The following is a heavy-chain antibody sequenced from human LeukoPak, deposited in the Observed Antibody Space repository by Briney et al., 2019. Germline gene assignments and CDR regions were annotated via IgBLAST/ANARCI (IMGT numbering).Heavy chain of an antibody. CDR2: ISGSGGST. J-gene: IGHJ3*01. V-gene: IGHV3-23*01. CDR3: AKARPELLLNALDV. CDR1: GFVFHNYA. Sequence: GGSLRLSCAASGFVFHNYAMTWVRQAPGKGLEWVSTISGSGGSTYYADYLNGRSTISRDNSKNTLFLHMIRLRAEDTAVYYCAKARPELLLNALDVWGQGTVVSVSS. D-gene: IGHD2-21*01.